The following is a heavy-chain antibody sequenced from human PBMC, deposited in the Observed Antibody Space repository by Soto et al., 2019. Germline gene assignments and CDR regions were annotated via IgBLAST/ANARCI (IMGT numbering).Heavy chain of an antibody. CDR3: ASSQKGYNWDYFDH. CDR2: VFYTGFT. Sequence: SETLSLTCAVSGGSISGNYYYWGWLRRSPGRGPEWIGSVFYTGFTSYNPSLESRVSVSVDTSKNQFSLKVSAVTAADTAVYYCASSQKGYNWDYFDHWGQGALVTVSS. D-gene: IGHD1-20*01. J-gene: IGHJ4*02. CDR1: GGSISGNYYY. V-gene: IGHV4-39*01.